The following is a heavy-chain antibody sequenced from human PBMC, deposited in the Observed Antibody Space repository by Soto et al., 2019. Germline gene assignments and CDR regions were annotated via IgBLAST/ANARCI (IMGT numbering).Heavy chain of an antibody. J-gene: IGHJ6*02. CDR2: ISSSGRKI. V-gene: IGHV3-11*01. Sequence: PGGSLRLSCAASGFTFSGYYMSWIRQAPGKGLEWVSYISSSGRKIYYADSVKGRFTISRDNAKNSLYLQMNSLRAEDTAVYYCASVYYYGMDVWGQGTTVTVSS. CDR3: ASVYYYGMDV. CDR1: GFTFSGYY.